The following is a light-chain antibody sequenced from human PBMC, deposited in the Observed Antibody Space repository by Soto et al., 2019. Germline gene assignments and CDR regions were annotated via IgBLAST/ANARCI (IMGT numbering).Light chain of an antibody. Sequence: QSVLTQPASVSGSPGQSITISCTGTSSDVGSYNLVSWYQQHPGKAPNLMIYEGSKRPSGVSNRFSGSKSGNTASLTISGLQAEDEADYYCCSYAGSSTLVFGGGTQLTVL. CDR3: CSYAGSSTLV. V-gene: IGLV2-23*01. J-gene: IGLJ2*01. CDR1: SSDVGSYNL. CDR2: EGS.